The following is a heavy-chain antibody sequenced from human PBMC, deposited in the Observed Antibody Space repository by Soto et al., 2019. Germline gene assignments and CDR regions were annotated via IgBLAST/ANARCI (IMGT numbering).Heavy chain of an antibody. V-gene: IGHV3-30-3*01. CDR3: ARDYYDSSGYLDY. Sequence: GGSLRLSCAASGFTFSSYAMHWVRQAPGKGLEWVAVISYDGSNKYYADSVKGRFTISRDNSKNTLYLQMNSLRAEDTAVYYCARDYYDSSGYLDYWGKGTLVTVSS. J-gene: IGHJ4*02. D-gene: IGHD3-22*01. CDR2: ISYDGSNK. CDR1: GFTFSSYA.